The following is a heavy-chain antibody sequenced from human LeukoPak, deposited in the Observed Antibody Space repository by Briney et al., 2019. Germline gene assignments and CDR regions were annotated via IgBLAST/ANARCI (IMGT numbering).Heavy chain of an antibody. V-gene: IGHV4-34*01. J-gene: IGHJ4*02. CDR1: GGSFIGYY. D-gene: IGHD3-3*01. Sequence: SETLSLTCAVYGGSFIGYYWSWIRQPPGKGLEWFGEINHSGGANYNPSLKSRVTISADTPKSQFSLKLGSVTAADTAVYYCTRVPLRFLEPFDYWGQGTLVTVSS. CDR2: INHSGGA. CDR3: TRVPLRFLEPFDY.